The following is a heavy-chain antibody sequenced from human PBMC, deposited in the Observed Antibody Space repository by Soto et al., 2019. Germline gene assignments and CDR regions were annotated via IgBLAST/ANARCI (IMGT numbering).Heavy chain of an antibody. Sequence: SETLSLTCAVYGGSFSGYYWSWIRQPPGKGLEWIGEINHSGSTNYNPSLKSRVTISVDTSKNQFSLKLSSVTAADTAVYYCARMTIEAGGSAFDYWGQGTLVTVSS. V-gene: IGHV4-34*01. D-gene: IGHD6-13*01. CDR1: GGSFSGYY. CDR2: INHSGST. CDR3: ARMTIEAGGSAFDY. J-gene: IGHJ4*02.